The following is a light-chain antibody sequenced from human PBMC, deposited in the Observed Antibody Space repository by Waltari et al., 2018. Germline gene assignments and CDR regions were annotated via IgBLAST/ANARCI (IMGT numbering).Light chain of an antibody. CDR2: DDN. J-gene: IGLJ2*01. CDR1: SGNIARQP. CDR3: QSFDRSSVV. V-gene: IGLV6-57*02. Sequence: NFVLNQPHSVSESPGKTVTISCTGSSGNIARQPAQWFQQRPGSAPTTVIYDDNQRPSGVPDRFSGSIDRSSNSASLTISGLTTEDEADYYCQSFDRSSVVFGGGTKLTVL.